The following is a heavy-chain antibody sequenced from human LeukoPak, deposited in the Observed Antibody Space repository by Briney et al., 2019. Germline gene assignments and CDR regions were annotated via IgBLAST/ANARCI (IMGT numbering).Heavy chain of an antibody. D-gene: IGHD3-10*01. V-gene: IGHV3-30*04. J-gene: IGHJ4*02. CDR2: ISYDGSNK. Sequence: PGRSLRLSCAASGFIFSSYTMHWVRQAPGKGLEWVTIISYDGSNKYYADSVKGRFTISRDNSKNTLYLQMNSLRAEDTAVYYCARIGSGSPLGYWGQGTLVTVSS. CDR3: ARIGSGSPLGY. CDR1: GFIFSSYT.